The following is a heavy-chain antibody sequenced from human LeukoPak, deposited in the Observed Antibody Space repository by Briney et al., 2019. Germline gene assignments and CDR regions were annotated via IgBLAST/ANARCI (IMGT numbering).Heavy chain of an antibody. CDR2: IIPIFGTA. CDR3: CGYGDYDDY. D-gene: IGHD4-17*01. CDR1: GGTFSSYA. Sequence: ASVKVSCKASGGTFSSYAISWVRQAPGQGLEWMGGIIPIFGTANYAQKFQGRVTITADESTSTAYMELSSLRPEDTAVYYCCGYGDYDDYWGQGTLVTVSS. V-gene: IGHV1-69*13. J-gene: IGHJ4*02.